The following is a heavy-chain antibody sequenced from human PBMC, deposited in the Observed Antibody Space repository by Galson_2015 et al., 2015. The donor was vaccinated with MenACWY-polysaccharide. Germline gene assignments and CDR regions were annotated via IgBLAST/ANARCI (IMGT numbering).Heavy chain of an antibody. V-gene: IGHV4-39*01. J-gene: IGHJ4*02. Sequence: ETLSLTCTVSGGSISSSNYNWGWIRQPPGQGLEWIGNINYSGTTYYNPSLKSRVTISVDTSKNQFSLKLSSVTAADTAVYYCARAPGVRGPFDYWGQGTLVTVSS. CDR2: INYSGTT. D-gene: IGHD2-21*01. CDR3: ARAPGVRGPFDY. CDR1: GGSISSSNYN.